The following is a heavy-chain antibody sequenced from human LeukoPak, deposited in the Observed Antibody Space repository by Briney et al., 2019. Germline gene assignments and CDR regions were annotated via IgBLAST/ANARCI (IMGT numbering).Heavy chain of an antibody. V-gene: IGHV1-18*01. D-gene: IGHD3-10*01. J-gene: IGHJ5*02. CDR2: ISAYNGNT. CDR1: GYTFTSYG. CDR3: ARDPVTMVRGVTGGDWFDP. Sequence: ASVKVSCKASGYTFTSYGISWVRQAPGQGLEWMGWISAYNGNTNYAQKLQGRVTMTTDTSTSTAYMELRSLRSDDTAVYYCARDPVTMVRGVTGGDWFDPWGQGTLVTVSS.